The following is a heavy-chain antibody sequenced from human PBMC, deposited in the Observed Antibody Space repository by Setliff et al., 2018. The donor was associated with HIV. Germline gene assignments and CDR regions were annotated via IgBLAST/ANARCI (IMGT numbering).Heavy chain of an antibody. J-gene: IGHJ5*02. D-gene: IGHD3-22*01. CDR2: ITPSGDT. Sequence: SETLSLTCAVYGGSVSGHYWGWFRQPPGKGLEWIGEITPSGDTNYIPSLKSRVTMSLDTSKNQFSLKLNSVTAADTAVYYCASRIYYYDSSRVLREEGFDPWGQGTLVTVSS. CDR3: ASRIYYYDSSRVLREEGFDP. CDR1: GGSVSGHY. V-gene: IGHV4-34*01.